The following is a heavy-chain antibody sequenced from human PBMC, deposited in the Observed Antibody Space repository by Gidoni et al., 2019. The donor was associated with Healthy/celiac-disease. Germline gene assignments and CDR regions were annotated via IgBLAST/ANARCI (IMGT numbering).Heavy chain of an antibody. Sequence: EVQLVESGGGLVQPGGSLRLPCAASGFTFSSYWMHWVRQAPGKGLVWVSRINSDGSSTSYADSVKGRFTISRDNAKNTLYLQMNSLRAEDTAVYYCARVPHPRALDGMDVWGQGTTVTVSS. CDR3: ARVPHPRALDGMDV. CDR1: GFTFSSYW. J-gene: IGHJ6*02. CDR2: INSDGSST. V-gene: IGHV3-74*01.